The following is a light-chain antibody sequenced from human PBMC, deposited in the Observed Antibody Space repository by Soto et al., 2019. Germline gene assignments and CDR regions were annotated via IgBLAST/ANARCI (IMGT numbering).Light chain of an antibody. V-gene: IGKV1-33*01. J-gene: IGKJ4*01. CDR1: QDIKNY. Sequence: DIKMTQSPSSLSASVGDRVTITCQASQDIKNYLNWDQQKSGKAPQLLIYDASDLETGVPTRLSGSGSGTDFTFTINSLPPEDIATYYCQQYYNLPLTFGGGTKVDIK. CDR3: QQYYNLPLT. CDR2: DAS.